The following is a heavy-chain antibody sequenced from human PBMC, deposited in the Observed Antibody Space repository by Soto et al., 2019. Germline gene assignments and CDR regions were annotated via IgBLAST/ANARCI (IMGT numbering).Heavy chain of an antibody. D-gene: IGHD2-2*01. Sequence: QVQLQESGPGLVKPSQTLSLTCTVSGGSISSGGYYWSWIRQHPGKGLEWIGYIYYSGSTYYNPSLKSRVTISVDTSKNQFSLKLSSVTAADTAVYYCARDKCSSTSCYADYYYGMDVWGQGTTVTVSS. CDR1: GGSISSGGYY. CDR3: ARDKCSSTSCYADYYYGMDV. CDR2: IYYSGST. J-gene: IGHJ6*02. V-gene: IGHV4-31*03.